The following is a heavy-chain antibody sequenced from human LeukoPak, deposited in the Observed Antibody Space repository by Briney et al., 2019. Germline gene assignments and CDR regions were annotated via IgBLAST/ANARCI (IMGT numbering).Heavy chain of an antibody. D-gene: IGHD6-19*01. Sequence: SETLPLTCTVSGGSISGYYWGWIRQPPGKGLEWIAYIYYTGSAYHSPSLKSRLTISVDTSKNQFSLKLSSVTAADTAIYYCARLIAVAGTLSFFDYWGQGTLVTVSS. V-gene: IGHV4-59*08. J-gene: IGHJ4*02. CDR2: IYYTGSA. CDR3: ARLIAVAGTLSFFDY. CDR1: GGSISGYY.